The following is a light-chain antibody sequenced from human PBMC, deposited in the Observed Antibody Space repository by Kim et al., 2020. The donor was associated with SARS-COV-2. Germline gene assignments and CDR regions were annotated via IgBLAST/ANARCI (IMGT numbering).Light chain of an antibody. J-gene: IGLJ1*01. V-gene: IGLV1-40*01. Sequence: QSVLKQPPSVSGAPGQRITISCTGSTSNIGAGYDVHWYQHLPGTVPKLLVFGNHNRPSGVPDRFSGSKSGTSASLAITGLQAGDEADYYCQSYERSLHNYVFGTGTKVTVL. CDR2: GNH. CDR3: QSYERSLHNYV. CDR1: TSNIGAGYD.